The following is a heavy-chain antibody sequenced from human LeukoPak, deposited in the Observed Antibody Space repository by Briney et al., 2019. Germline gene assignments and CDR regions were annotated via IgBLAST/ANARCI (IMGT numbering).Heavy chain of an antibody. D-gene: IGHD6-13*01. Sequence: PGGSLRLSCAASGFTFSSYSMNWVRQAPGKGLEWVSYISSSSSTIYYADSVKGRFTISRDNAKNSLYLQMNSLRAADTAVYYCARRIAAAGNDAFDTWGQGTMVTVSS. CDR1: GFTFSSYS. CDR3: ARRIAAAGNDAFDT. CDR2: ISSSSSTI. V-gene: IGHV3-48*01. J-gene: IGHJ3*02.